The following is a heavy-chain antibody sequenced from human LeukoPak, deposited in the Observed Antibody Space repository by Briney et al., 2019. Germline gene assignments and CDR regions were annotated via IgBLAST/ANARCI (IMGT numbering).Heavy chain of an antibody. CDR2: IYYSGST. D-gene: IGHD5-18*01. Sequence: SETLSLTCTVSGGSISSYYWSWIRQPPGKGLEWIGYIYYSGSTNYNPSLKSRVTISVDTSKNQFSPKLSSVTAADTAVYYCARWDGYSYGPSSYWYFDLWGRGTLVTVSS. V-gene: IGHV4-59*08. J-gene: IGHJ2*01. CDR1: GGSISSYY. CDR3: ARWDGYSYGPSSYWYFDL.